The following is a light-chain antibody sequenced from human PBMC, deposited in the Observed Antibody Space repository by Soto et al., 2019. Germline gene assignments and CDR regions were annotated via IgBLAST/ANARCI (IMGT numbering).Light chain of an antibody. V-gene: IGLV1-40*01. CDR3: QSYDASLSGYF. Sequence: QSVLTQPPSVSEAPGQRVTISGTGSNSNIGGGYDVHWFQQLPGTAPKLLLYGKNNRPSGVPDRFSGFTSGTSASLAITGLQTEDDAIYYCQSYDASLSGYFFGTGTKLTVL. CDR1: NSNIGGGYD. CDR2: GKN. J-gene: IGLJ1*01.